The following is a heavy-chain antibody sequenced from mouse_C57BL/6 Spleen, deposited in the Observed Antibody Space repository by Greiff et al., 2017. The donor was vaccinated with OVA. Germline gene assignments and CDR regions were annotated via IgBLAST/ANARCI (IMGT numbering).Heavy chain of an antibody. D-gene: IGHD2-2*01. V-gene: IGHV1-64*01. CDR3: GREGSTMVRTGWVDY. CDR2: ILPNSGST. Sequence: QVQLQQPGAELVKPGASVKLSCKASGYTFTSYWMHWVKQRPGQGLEWIGMILPNSGSTNYNEKFKGKATLTVDKSSSTAYMQLSSLTTEDSAVYYCGREGSTMVRTGWVDYWGQGTTLTVSS. J-gene: IGHJ2*01. CDR1: GYTFTSYW.